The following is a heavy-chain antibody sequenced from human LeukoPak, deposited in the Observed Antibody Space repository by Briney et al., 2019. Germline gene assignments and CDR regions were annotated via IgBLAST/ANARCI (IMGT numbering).Heavy chain of an antibody. CDR3: ARVYQSAEYYFDY. J-gene: IGHJ4*02. CDR1: GGSIDSYY. Sequence: PSETLCLTCTVSGGSIDSYYWSWVRQPPGKGLEWIGYIYYTGSTEYHPSLKSRVTISLDTSKNQFSLKLTSVTAADTAVYYCARVYQSAEYYFDYWGRGNLVSVSS. CDR2: IYYTGST. V-gene: IGHV4-59*01. D-gene: IGHD2-2*01.